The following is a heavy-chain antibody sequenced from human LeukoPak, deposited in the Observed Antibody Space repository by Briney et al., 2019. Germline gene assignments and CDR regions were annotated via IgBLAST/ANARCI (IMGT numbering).Heavy chain of an antibody. D-gene: IGHD3-22*01. CDR3: ARAHASGYFDVFDI. CDR2: IYSNGSP. Sequence: SETLSLTCTVSGGSISSYYWSWIRQPPGKGLEWIGRIYSNGSPDYNPSLNSRVTMSVDTSKNQVSLKLYSMTAADTAVYYCARAHASGYFDVFDIWGQGTMVTVSS. V-gene: IGHV4-4*07. CDR1: GGSISSYY. J-gene: IGHJ3*02.